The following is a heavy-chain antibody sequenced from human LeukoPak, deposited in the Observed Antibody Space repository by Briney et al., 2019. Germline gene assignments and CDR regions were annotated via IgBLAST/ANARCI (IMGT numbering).Heavy chain of an antibody. D-gene: IGHD7-27*01. CDR2: INPNSGGT. J-gene: IGHJ6*03. V-gene: IGHV1-2*02. Sequence: ASVKVSCKASGYTFTGYYMHWVRQAPGQGLEWMGWINPNSGGTNYAQKFQGRVTMTRDTSISTAYMELSRLRSDDTAVYYCARDFAWGSAYYYYYMDVWGKGTTVTVSS. CDR3: ARDFAWGSAYYYYYMDV. CDR1: GYTFTGYY.